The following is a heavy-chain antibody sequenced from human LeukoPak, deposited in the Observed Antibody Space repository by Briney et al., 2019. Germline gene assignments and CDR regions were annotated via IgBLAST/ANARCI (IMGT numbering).Heavy chain of an antibody. D-gene: IGHD2-2*03. Sequence: PSETLSLTCTASGDSISNSNYYWGWVRQSPGRGLEWLGNIFYNGGPYYNPSLKSRVAISVDTSKNQFSLKLSSVTAADTAVYYCARDGYLAVDYWGQGTLVTVSS. CDR3: ARDGYLAVDY. CDR1: GDSISNSNYY. J-gene: IGHJ4*02. CDR2: IFYNGGP. V-gene: IGHV4-39*07.